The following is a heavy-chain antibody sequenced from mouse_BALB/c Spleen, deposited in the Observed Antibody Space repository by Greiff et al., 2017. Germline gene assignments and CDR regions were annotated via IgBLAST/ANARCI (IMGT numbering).Heavy chain of an antibody. Sequence: EVKVVESGGGLVQPGGSLRLSCATSGFTFTDYYMSWVRQPPGKALEWLGFIRNKANGYTTEYSASVKGRFTISRDNSQSILYLQMNTLRAEDSATYCCARGVEGRSMDYWGQGTSVTVSS. J-gene: IGHJ4*01. CDR1: GFTFTDYY. V-gene: IGHV7-3*02. CDR2: IRNKANGYTT. CDR3: ARGVEGRSMDY.